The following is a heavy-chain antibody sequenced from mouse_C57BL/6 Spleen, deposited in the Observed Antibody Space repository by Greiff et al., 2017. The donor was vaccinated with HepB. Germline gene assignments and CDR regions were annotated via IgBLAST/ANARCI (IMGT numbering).Heavy chain of an antibody. CDR1: GYTFTSYW. CDR3: ARGRTGYFDV. CDR2: IDPSDSYT. J-gene: IGHJ1*03. Sequence: VQLQQSGAELVKPGASVKLSCKASGYTFTSYWMQWVKQRPGQGLEWIGEIDPSDSYTNYNQKFKGKATLTVDTSSSTAYMQLSSLTSEDSAVYYCARGRTGYFDVWGTGTTVTVSS. V-gene: IGHV1-50*01.